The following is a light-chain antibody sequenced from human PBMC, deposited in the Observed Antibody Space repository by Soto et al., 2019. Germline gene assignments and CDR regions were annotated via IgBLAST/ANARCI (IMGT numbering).Light chain of an antibody. CDR2: WAS. CDR1: QTILYSSNNKNY. Sequence: DIVMTQSPDSLAVSLGERATINCKSSQTILYSSNNKNYLAWYQQKQGQPPKLLIYWASTRESGVPDRFSGSGSGTDFTLTITSLQAEDVAVYYCQQHYDPPLTFGGGTKGRLN. V-gene: IGKV4-1*01. J-gene: IGKJ4*01. CDR3: QQHYDPPLT.